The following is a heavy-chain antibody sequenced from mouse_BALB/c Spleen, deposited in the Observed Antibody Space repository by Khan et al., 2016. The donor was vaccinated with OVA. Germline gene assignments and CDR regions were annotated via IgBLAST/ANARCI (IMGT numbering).Heavy chain of an antibody. CDR2: IDPFNGGT. Sequence: VQLQQPGPELMMPGASVNISCKASGYSFTSYYIHWVKQSHGKSLEWIGYIDPFNGGTDYNQKFKGKATLTVDKSSNTAYMHLSSLTSEDSAVYYCARGTFDYWGQGTLVTVSA. CDR1: GYSFTSYY. D-gene: IGHD3-3*01. CDR3: ARGTFDY. V-gene: IGHV1S135*01. J-gene: IGHJ3*01.